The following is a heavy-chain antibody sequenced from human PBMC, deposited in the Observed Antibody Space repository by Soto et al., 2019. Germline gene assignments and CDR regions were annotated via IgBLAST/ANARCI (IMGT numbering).Heavy chain of an antibody. V-gene: IGHV4-39*01. CDR3: ARLERLANILSYFAH. Sequence: SETLSLTCTVSGGSVSSSSYYWGWVRQPPGKGLEWIGSVYYSGSTYYNPSLESRVTISVDNSNNQFSLKLMSLSAADTAVYYCARLERLANILSYFAHWGHGALLPVSS. D-gene: IGHD1-26*01. CDR2: VYYSGST. J-gene: IGHJ4*01. CDR1: GGSVSSSSYY.